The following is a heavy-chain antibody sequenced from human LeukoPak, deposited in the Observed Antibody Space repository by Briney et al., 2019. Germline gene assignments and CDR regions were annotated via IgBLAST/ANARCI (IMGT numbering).Heavy chain of an antibody. CDR1: GYTFTSYY. D-gene: IGHD3-16*01. J-gene: IGHJ4*02. CDR2: INPSGGST. Sequence: ASVKVSCKASGYTFTSYYMHWVRQAPGQGLEWMGIINPSGGSTSYAQKFQGRVTITADKSTSTAYMELSSLRSEDTAVYYCARDRLSRYDYVWGAFDYWGQGTLVTVSS. CDR3: ARDRLSRYDYVWGAFDY. V-gene: IGHV1-46*01.